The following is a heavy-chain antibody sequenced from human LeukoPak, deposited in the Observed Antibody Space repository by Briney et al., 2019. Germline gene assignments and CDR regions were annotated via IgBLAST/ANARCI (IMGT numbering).Heavy chain of an antibody. J-gene: IGHJ4*02. CDR1: GFTFSTYE. CDR2: IGSSGSTI. CDR3: ARGGTGDYWGIDY. V-gene: IGHV3-48*03. Sequence: GGSLRLSCEASGFTFSTYEMNWVRQTPGKGLEWVSCIGSSGSTIYYADSVKGRFTISRDNAKNSLYLQMNTLRAEDTAVYYCARGGTGDYWGIDYWGQGTLVTVSS. D-gene: IGHD4-17*01.